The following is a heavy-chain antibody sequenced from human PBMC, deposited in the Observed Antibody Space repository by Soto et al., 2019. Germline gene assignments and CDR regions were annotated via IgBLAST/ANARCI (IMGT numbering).Heavy chain of an antibody. J-gene: IGHJ6*02. CDR2: ISYDGSKK. D-gene: IGHD2-15*01. CDR3: AKDLDVVVVVTATRGLDV. Sequence: QVQLVESGGGVVQPGRSLRLSCAASGFTFDNYGLHWVRQAPGKGLEWVAVISYDGSKKFYADSVTGRFTISRDNSKNTLYLQMNTLRVEDTAVYHCAKDLDVVVVVTATRGLDVWGQGTTVTVSS. CDR1: GFTFDNYG. V-gene: IGHV3-30*18.